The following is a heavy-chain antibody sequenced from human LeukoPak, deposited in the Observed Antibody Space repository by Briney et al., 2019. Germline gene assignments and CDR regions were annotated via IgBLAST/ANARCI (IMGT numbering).Heavy chain of an antibody. CDR3: ARNIVGANAFDY. J-gene: IGHJ4*02. D-gene: IGHD1-26*01. V-gene: IGHV4-4*02. Sequence: SGTLSLTCGVSGGSISGSNWWSWVRPPPGEGLEWIEEFHHAVSTTSNPSLTSRVTLSVDKSTNQFSLRLSSVTAAHTAVYYCARNIVGANAFDYWGQGTLVTVSS. CDR2: FHHAVST. CDR1: GGSISGSNW.